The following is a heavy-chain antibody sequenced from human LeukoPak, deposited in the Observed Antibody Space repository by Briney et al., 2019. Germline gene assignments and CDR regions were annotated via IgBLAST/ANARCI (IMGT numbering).Heavy chain of an antibody. CDR3: AREYFPTYDYVWGSYRYRYNWFDP. CDR2: INAGNGNT. Sequence: ASVKLSCKASGYTFTSYAMHWVRQAPGHRLEWMGWINAGNGNTKYSQKFQGRVTITRDTSASTAYMELSSLRSEDTAVYYCAREYFPTYDYVWGSYRYRYNWFDPWGQGTLVTVSS. V-gene: IGHV1-3*01. CDR1: GYTFTSYA. J-gene: IGHJ5*02. D-gene: IGHD3-16*02.